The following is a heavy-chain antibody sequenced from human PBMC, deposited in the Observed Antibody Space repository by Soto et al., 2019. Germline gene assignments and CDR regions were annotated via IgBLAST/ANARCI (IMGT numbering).Heavy chain of an antibody. Sequence: SETLSLTCAVYGGSFSGYYWSWIRQPPGKGLEWIGEINHSGNTNYNPSLKSRVTISVDTSKNQFSLKLSSVTAADTAVYYCARARATIAAAAIFDCWGQGTLVTVSS. V-gene: IGHV4-34*01. CDR2: INHSGNT. J-gene: IGHJ4*02. CDR1: GGSFSGYY. D-gene: IGHD6-13*01. CDR3: ARARATIAAAAIFDC.